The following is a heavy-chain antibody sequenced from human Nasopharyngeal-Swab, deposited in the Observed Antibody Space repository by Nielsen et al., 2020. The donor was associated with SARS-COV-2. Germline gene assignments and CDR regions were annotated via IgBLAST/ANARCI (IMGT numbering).Heavy chain of an antibody. CDR3: AKDVHGDYGGIDY. CDR2: ISSDGSNE. V-gene: IGHV3-30*18. CDR1: GFTFSSSG. D-gene: IGHD4-17*01. Sequence: GGSLRLSCAASGFTFSSSGMDWVRQAPGKGLEWVAVISSDGSNEYYGDSVKGRFTISRDNSKNTLYLQMNSLRVDDTAVYYCAKDVHGDYGGIDYWGQGILVTVSS. J-gene: IGHJ4*02.